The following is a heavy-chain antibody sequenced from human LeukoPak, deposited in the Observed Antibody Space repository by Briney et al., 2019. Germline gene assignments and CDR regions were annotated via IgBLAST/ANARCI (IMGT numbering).Heavy chain of an antibody. J-gene: IGHJ5*02. Sequence: ASVKVSCKASGYSFTSYGINWVRQAPGQGLEWMGWMNPNSGNTGYAQKFQGRVTMTRNTSISTAYMELSSLRSEDTAVYYCASGLYGDSGDWFDPWGQGTLVTVSS. CDR1: GYSFTSYG. D-gene: IGHD4-17*01. V-gene: IGHV1-8*02. CDR3: ASGLYGDSGDWFDP. CDR2: MNPNSGNT.